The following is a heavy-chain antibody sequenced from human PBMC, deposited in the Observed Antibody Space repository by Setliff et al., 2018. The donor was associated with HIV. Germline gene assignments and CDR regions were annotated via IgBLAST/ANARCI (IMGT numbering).Heavy chain of an antibody. J-gene: IGHJ4*02. CDR2: MNPNSGNT. V-gene: IGHV1-8*01. D-gene: IGHD3-10*01. CDR3: ARGIFTGSYHFDY. CDR1: GQSFTNYD. Sequence: ASVKVSCKPSGQSFTNYDIHWLRRASGQGLEWMGWMNPNSGNTGYAQKFQGRVTMTRNTSISTAYMELSSLRSEDTAVYYCARGIFTGSYHFDYWGQGTLVTVSS.